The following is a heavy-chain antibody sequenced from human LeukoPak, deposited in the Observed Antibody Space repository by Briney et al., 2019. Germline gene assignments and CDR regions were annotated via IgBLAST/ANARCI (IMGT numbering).Heavy chain of an antibody. V-gene: IGHV4/OR15-8*01. CDR1: GDSFSSNNY. Sequence: SETLSLTCNVSGDSFSSNNYWTWVRPPPGKGLEWIGEIYRSGATNYNPSLRSRVTVSLDKSKNQFSLRLNSVTAADTAIYYCARNAGYSDLNYWGQGVLVTVSS. D-gene: IGHD3-22*01. CDR2: IYRSGAT. J-gene: IGHJ4*02. CDR3: ARNAGYSDLNY.